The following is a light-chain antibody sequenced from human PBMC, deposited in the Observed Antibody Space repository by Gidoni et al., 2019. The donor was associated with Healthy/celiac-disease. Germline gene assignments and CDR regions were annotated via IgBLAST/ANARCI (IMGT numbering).Light chain of an antibody. V-gene: IGKV3-20*01. CDR2: GAS. J-gene: IGKJ2*01. Sequence: EIVLTQSPGTLSLSPGERATLSFRALLSVSSSYLAWYPQKPGQAPRLLIYGASSRATGIPDRFSGSGSGPDFTLTISRLEPDDFAVYYCQQYGSSPDTFGQGTKLEI. CDR3: QQYGSSPDT. CDR1: LSVSSSY.